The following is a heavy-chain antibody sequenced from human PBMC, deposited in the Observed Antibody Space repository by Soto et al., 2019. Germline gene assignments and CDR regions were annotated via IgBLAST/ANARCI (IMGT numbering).Heavy chain of an antibody. CDR3: ARDKSGWYDILMVGDYYGMDV. V-gene: IGHV1-18*01. Sequence: ASVKVSCKASGYTFTSYGISWVRQAPGQGLEWMGWISAYNGNTNYAQKLQGRVTMTTDTSTSTAYMELRSLRSDDTAVYYCARDKSGWYDILMVGDYYGMDVWGQGTTVTVSS. CDR1: GYTFTSYG. D-gene: IGHD3-9*01. J-gene: IGHJ6*02. CDR2: ISAYNGNT.